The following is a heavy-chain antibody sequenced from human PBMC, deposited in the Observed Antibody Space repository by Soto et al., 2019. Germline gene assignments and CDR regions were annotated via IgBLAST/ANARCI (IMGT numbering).Heavy chain of an antibody. CDR1: GDSLSSNSAI. V-gene: IGHV6-1*01. CDR2: TYYTSKWYN. Sequence: SQTLSLTCAIFGDSLSSNSAIWNWFRQSPSRGLEWLGRTYYTSKWYNDYAVSVKSRISINPDTSKNQVSLQLNSVTPEDTAVYYCAGVYSSGWSFYYGTDVWGQGTTVTVSS. J-gene: IGHJ6*02. CDR3: AGVYSSGWSFYYGTDV. D-gene: IGHD6-19*01.